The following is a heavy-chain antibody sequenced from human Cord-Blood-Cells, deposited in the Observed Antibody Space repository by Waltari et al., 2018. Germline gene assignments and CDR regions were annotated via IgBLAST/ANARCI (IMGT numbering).Heavy chain of an antibody. CDR2: IWYDGSNK. Sequence: QVQLVESGGGVVQPGRSLRLYCAASGFTFSSYGIHWVRQAPGKGLEWVAVIWYDGSNKYYADSVKGRFTISRDNSKNTLYLQMNSLRAEDTAVYYCARGNDYGDYWGQGTLVTVSS. V-gene: IGHV3-33*01. J-gene: IGHJ4*02. CDR3: ARGNDYGDY. CDR1: GFTFSSYG.